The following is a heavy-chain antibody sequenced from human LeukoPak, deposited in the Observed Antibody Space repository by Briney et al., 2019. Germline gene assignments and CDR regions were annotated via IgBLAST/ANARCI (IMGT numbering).Heavy chain of an antibody. CDR2: ISSSSSYI. J-gene: IGHJ4*02. CDR3: ARERYCSSTSCSYFDY. Sequence: SGGSLRLSCAASGFTFSSYSMNWVRQAPGKGLEWVSSISSSSSYIYYADSVKGRFTISRDNAKNSLYLQMNSLRAEDTAVYYCARERYCSSTSCSYFDYWGQGTLVTVSS. CDR1: GFTFSSYS. D-gene: IGHD2-2*01. V-gene: IGHV3-21*01.